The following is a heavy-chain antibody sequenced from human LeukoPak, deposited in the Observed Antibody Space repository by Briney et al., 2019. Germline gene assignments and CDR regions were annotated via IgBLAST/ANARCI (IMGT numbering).Heavy chain of an antibody. J-gene: IGHJ3*02. CDR2: IYYSGST. Sequence: SDTLSLTCTVSGGSISSGDYYWSWIRQPPGGGLGWIGYIYYSGSTCYTPSLKSPVTLSVDTSKNPFSLKMSSVTAADTAVYYCANGANCSGGSCYPAGAFDIWGQGTMVTVSS. CDR3: ANGANCSGGSCYPAGAFDI. V-gene: IGHV4-30-4*02. CDR1: GGSISSGDYY. D-gene: IGHD2-15*01.